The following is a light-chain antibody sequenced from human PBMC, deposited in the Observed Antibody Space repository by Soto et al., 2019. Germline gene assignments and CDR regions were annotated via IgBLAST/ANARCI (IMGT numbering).Light chain of an antibody. V-gene: IGKV1-5*03. CDR2: KAS. CDR3: QMYNSYST. J-gene: IGKJ1*01. CDR1: QTISSW. Sequence: DIQMTQSPSSLSGSVGDRVTISCRASQTISSWLAWYQQKPGKAPKLLIYKASTLKSGVPSRFSGSGSGTEFTLTISSLQPDDFATYYCQMYNSYSTFGQGTKVDIK.